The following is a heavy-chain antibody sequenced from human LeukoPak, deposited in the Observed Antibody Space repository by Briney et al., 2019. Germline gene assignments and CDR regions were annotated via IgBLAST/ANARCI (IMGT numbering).Heavy chain of an antibody. J-gene: IGHJ4*02. CDR2: ISGSGGDT. D-gene: IGHD6-13*01. CDR1: RFIFSTDA. V-gene: IGHV3-23*01. CDR3: AREARGSSTWSTAGPFDY. Sequence: PGGSLRLSCAASRFIFSTDAMSWVRQAPGKGLEWVSVISGSGGDTDYADSVKGRFTISRDNSKNTLFLQMNSLRVEDTALYYCAREARGSSTWSTAGPFDYWGQGALVTVSS.